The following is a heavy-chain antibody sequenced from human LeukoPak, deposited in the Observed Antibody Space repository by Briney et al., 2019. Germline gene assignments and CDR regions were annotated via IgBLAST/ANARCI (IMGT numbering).Heavy chain of an antibody. Sequence: GGSLRLSCAASGFTFSSYAMSWVRQAPGKGLEWVSAISGSGGSTYYADSVKGRFTISRDNSKNTLYLQMNSLRAEDTAVYYCAKDGQTWLQLLSSYFDYWGQGTLVTVSS. CDR3: AKDGQTWLQLLSSYFDY. D-gene: IGHD5-24*01. CDR1: GFTFSSYA. V-gene: IGHV3-23*01. J-gene: IGHJ4*02. CDR2: ISGSGGST.